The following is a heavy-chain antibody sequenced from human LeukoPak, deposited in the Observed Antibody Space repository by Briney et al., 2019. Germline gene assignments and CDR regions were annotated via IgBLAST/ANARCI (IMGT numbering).Heavy chain of an antibody. V-gene: IGHV1-69*04. Sequence: SVKVSCKASGSTFSSYAISWVRQAPGQGLEWMGRIIPILGIANYAQKFQGRVTITADKSTSTAYMELRSLRSDDTAVYYCATGGSFDYWGQGTLVTVSS. CDR1: GSTFSSYA. J-gene: IGHJ4*02. CDR3: ATGGSFDY. D-gene: IGHD5-12*01. CDR2: IIPILGIA.